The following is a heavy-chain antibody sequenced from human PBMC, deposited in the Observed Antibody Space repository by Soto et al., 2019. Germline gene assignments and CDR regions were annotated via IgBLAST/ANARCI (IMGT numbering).Heavy chain of an antibody. CDR2: IIPIFGTA. D-gene: IGHD6-25*01. CDR1: GGTFSSYA. J-gene: IGHJ4*02. CDR3: ARGPSKRLHEYYFDY. Sequence: SVKVSCKASGGTFSSYAISWVRQAPGQGLEWMGGIIPIFGTANYAQKFQGRVTITADESTSTAYMELSSLRSEDTAVYYCARGPSKRLHEYYFDYWGQGTPVTVSS. V-gene: IGHV1-69*13.